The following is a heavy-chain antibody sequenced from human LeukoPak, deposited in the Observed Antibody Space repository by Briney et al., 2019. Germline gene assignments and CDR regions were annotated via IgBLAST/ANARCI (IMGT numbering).Heavy chain of an antibody. Sequence: GGSLRLSCAASGFTFSSSAMSWARQAPGKGLQWVSSISGNGGITYYADSVKGRFTISRDNSKNTLYLEMNSLRAEDTAVYYCTKDRIRPSYWGQGTLVTVSS. CDR3: TKDRIRPSY. V-gene: IGHV3-23*01. J-gene: IGHJ4*02. D-gene: IGHD3-3*02. CDR1: GFTFSSSA. CDR2: ISGNGGIT.